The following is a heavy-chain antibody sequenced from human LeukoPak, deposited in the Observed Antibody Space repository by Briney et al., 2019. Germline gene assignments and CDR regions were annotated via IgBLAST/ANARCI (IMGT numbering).Heavy chain of an antibody. CDR3: AIAPPRRGYSGYDSYY. Sequence: GASVKVSCKASGYTFTSYDINWVRQATGQGLEWMGWMNPNSGNTGYAQKFQGRVTMTRNNSISTAYMELSSLRSEDTFVYYCAIAPPRRGYSGYDSYYWGQGTLVTVSS. D-gene: IGHD5-12*01. J-gene: IGHJ4*02. V-gene: IGHV1-8*01. CDR1: GYTFTSYD. CDR2: MNPNSGNT.